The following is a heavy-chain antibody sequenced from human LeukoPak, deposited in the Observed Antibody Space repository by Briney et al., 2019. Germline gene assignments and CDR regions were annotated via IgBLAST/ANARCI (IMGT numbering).Heavy chain of an antibody. D-gene: IGHD6-6*01. CDR3: AGPLIAARSEDYYYYMDV. Sequence: ASVKVSCKASGYTFTGYYMHWVRQAPGQGLEWMGWINPNSGGTNYAQKFQGRVTMTRDTSISTAYVELSRLRSDDTAVYYCAGPLIAARSEDYYYYMDVWGKGTTVTVSS. CDR1: GYTFTGYY. V-gene: IGHV1-2*02. CDR2: INPNSGGT. J-gene: IGHJ6*03.